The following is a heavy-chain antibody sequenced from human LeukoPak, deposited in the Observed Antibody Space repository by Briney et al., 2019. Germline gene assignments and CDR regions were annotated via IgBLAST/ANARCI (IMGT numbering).Heavy chain of an antibody. CDR3: AKAFGTNGYIQLPNDF. V-gene: IGHV3-53*01. CDR2: IYTGGGR. D-gene: IGHD2-8*01. CDR1: GVTVSSYY. Sequence: GGSLSLSCAASGVTVSSYYMNWVRQAPGQELEWVSVIYTGGGRYYADSVRGRFTISRDTSRNKLYLQLNSLRAEDTAVYYCAKAFGTNGYIQLPNDFWGQGTLVTVSS. J-gene: IGHJ4*02.